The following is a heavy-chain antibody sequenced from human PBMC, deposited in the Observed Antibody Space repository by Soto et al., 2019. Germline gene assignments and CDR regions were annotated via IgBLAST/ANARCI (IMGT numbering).Heavy chain of an antibody. D-gene: IGHD6-13*01. V-gene: IGHV3-30*18. J-gene: IGHJ4*02. CDR1: GFAFSTHA. Sequence: QVQVVESGGGVVQPGRSLRLSCAASGFAFSTHAMQWVRQAPGKGLEWVGVISNDGSNKYYADSVKGRFTISRDNSKNTLYLQMNSLRAEDTAVYYCANEAGSSLFERFDYWGQGTLVTVSS. CDR2: ISNDGSNK. CDR3: ANEAGSSLFERFDY.